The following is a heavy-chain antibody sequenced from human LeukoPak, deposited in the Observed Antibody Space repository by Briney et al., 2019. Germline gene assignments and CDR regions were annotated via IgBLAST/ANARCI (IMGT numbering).Heavy chain of an antibody. D-gene: IGHD1-26*01. V-gene: IGHV3-53*01. CDR3: AKDGDSGSYWGGYYFDY. CDR1: GFTVSSNY. J-gene: IGHJ4*02. Sequence: GGSLRLSSAASGFTVSSNYMSWVRQAPGKGLEWGSGIFSGGSTYYADSVKGRFTISRDNSKNTLYLQMNSLRAEDTAVYYCAKDGDSGSYWGGYYFDYWGQGTLVTVSS. CDR2: IFSGGST.